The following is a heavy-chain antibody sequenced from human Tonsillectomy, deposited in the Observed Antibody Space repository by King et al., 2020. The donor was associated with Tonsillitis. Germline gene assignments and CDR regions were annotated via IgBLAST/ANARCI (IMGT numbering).Heavy chain of an antibody. D-gene: IGHD5-12*01. CDR2: ITGSGGT. Sequence: VQLVESGGGLVQPGGSLGLSCAASGFTFSGYIMRWVRLAPGKGLERVSTITGSGGTYYADSVKGRFTISRDISKNTLYLQMNSLRVEDTAVYYCARGLSGAHWNFDLWGRGTLVTVSS. J-gene: IGHJ2*01. V-gene: IGHV3-23*04. CDR3: ARGLSGAHWNFDL. CDR1: GFTFSGYI.